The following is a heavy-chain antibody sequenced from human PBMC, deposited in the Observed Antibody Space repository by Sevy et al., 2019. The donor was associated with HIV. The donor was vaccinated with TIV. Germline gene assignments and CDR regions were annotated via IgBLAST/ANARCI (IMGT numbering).Heavy chain of an antibody. CDR2: IKLDGSEK. D-gene: IGHD2-2*01. V-gene: IGHV3-7*03. J-gene: IGHJ6*02. Sequence: GGSLRLSCVASGFTFISYWMSWVRQAPGKGLEWVANIKLDGSEKYYVDSVKGRFTISRDNAKNSLYLQMNSLRAEDTAVYYCARDCSSTSCLWRMDVWGQGTTVTVSS. CDR3: ARDCSSTSCLWRMDV. CDR1: GFTFISYW.